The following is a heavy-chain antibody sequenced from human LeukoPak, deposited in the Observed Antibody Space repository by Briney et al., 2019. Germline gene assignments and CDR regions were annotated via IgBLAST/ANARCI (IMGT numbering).Heavy chain of an antibody. CDR2: IYYSGST. CDR3: ARVGFTMVRGVIIEY. Sequence: SETLSLTCAVSGGSISSGGYYWSWIRQPPGKGLEWIGYIYYSGSTNYNPSLKSRVTISVDTSKNQFSLKLSSVTAADTAVYYCARVGFTMVRGVIIEYWGQGTLVTVSS. V-gene: IGHV4-61*08. CDR1: GGSISSGGYY. D-gene: IGHD3-10*01. J-gene: IGHJ4*02.